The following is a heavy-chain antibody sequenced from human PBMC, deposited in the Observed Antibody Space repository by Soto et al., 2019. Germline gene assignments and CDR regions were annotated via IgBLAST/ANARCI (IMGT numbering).Heavy chain of an antibody. CDR1: GFTVSSKY. D-gene: IGHD2-15*01. J-gene: IGHJ6*03. CDR2: IQSGGPT. Sequence: GGSLRLSCAASGFTVSSKYMSWVRQAPGKGLEWVSLIQSGGPTYYADSVKGRFTISRDTSENTLHLQMDSLRAEDTAVYYCARDDVLCDGGRCYGVPLDAWGKGTTVTVS. CDR3: ARDDVLCDGGRCYGVPLDA. V-gene: IGHV3-66*01.